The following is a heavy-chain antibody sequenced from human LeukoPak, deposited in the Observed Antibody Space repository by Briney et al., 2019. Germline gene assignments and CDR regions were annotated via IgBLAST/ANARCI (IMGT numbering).Heavy chain of an antibody. CDR1: GGSINSANYF. V-gene: IGHV4-39*07. CDR2: IYYGGNT. Sequence: SETLSLTCTVSGGSINSANYFWGWVRQSPVKGLEWIGNIYYGGNTYYNPSLRSRVTISVDSSKNQFSLKLSSVTAADTAVYYCARGDVLLWFGEQGGAFDIWGQGTMVTVSS. D-gene: IGHD3-10*01. CDR3: ARGDVLLWFGEQGGAFDI. J-gene: IGHJ3*02.